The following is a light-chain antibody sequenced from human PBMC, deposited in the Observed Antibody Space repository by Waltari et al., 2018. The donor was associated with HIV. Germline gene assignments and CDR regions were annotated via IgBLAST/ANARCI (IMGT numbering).Light chain of an antibody. CDR2: NDI. V-gene: IGLV3-25*03. CDR1: ALAKQY. Sequence: SYELTQPPSLSLSPGQTARITCSGDALAKQYAYWYQQKPGQAPVGVIYNDIDRPSGIPERFSGSTAGTTVTLTISGLQAEDEGDYYCQSADTRGSNLVFGGGTKLTVL. CDR3: QSADTRGSNLV. J-gene: IGLJ2*01.